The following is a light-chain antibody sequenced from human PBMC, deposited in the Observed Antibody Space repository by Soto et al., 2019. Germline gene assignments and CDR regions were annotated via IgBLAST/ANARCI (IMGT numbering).Light chain of an antibody. CDR2: LEGSGSY. J-gene: IGLJ3*02. CDR1: SGHSSYI. V-gene: IGLV4-60*02. CDR3: ETWDSYTRV. Sequence: QLVLTQSSSASASLGSSVKLTCTLSSGHSSYIIAWHQQQPGKAPRYLMKLEGSGSYNKGSGVPDRFSGSSSGADRYLTISSLQFEDEADYYCETWDSYTRVFGGGTKLTVL.